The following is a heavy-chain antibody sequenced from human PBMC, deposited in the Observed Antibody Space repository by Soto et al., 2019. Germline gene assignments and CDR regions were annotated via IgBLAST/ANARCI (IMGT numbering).Heavy chain of an antibody. V-gene: IGHV3-30-3*01. CDR2: IAYDGSNK. J-gene: IGHJ4*02. CDR3: ARERSEDY. Sequence: ESGGGVVQPGRSLRLSCAASGFTFSDYAMHWVRQAPGKGLEWVAIIAYDGSNKYYADSVKGRFTISRDNSKNTLYLRMNSLRAEDTAVYYCARERSEDYWGQGTLVTVSS. D-gene: IGHD3-10*01. CDR1: GFTFSDYA.